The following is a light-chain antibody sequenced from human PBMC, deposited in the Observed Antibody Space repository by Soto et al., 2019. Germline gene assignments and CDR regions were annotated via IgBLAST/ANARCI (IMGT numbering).Light chain of an antibody. CDR3: QQYGSSPLT. Sequence: IVLTQSPGTLSLSPGERATLSCRASQFIISSYLAWFQQKPGQAPRLLIYGASSRATGIPDRFSGSGSGTDFTLTISRLEREDFAVYYCQQYGSSPLTFGPGTKGDIK. CDR1: QFIISSY. V-gene: IGKV3-20*01. CDR2: GAS. J-gene: IGKJ3*01.